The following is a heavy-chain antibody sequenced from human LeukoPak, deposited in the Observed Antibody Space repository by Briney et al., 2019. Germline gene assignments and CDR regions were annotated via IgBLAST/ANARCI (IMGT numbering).Heavy chain of an antibody. J-gene: IGHJ3*02. CDR3: ARGLGVVVRDAFDI. CDR2: INHSGST. V-gene: IGHV4-34*01. CDR1: GRSFNDYY. D-gene: IGHD2-15*01. Sequence: PSETLSLTCAVYGRSFNDYYWTWIRQPPGKGLEWIGEINHSGSTNYNPSLRSRVTISVDTSKNQVSLEVTSLTAADTAIYYCARGLGVVVRDAFDIWGQGTTVTVSS.